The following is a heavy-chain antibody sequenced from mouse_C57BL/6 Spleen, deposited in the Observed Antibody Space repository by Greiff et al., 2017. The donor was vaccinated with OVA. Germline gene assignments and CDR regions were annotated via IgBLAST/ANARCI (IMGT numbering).Heavy chain of an antibody. CDR1: GFTFSDYY. CDR3: ARGGHWYFDV. V-gene: IGHV5-16*01. CDR2: INYDGSST. Sequence: EVMLVESEGGLVQPGSSMKLSCTASGFTFSDYYMAWVRQVPEKGLEWVANINYDGSSTYYLDSLKSRFIISRDNAKNILYLQMSSLKSEDTATYYCARGGHWYFDVWGTGTTVTVSS. J-gene: IGHJ1*03.